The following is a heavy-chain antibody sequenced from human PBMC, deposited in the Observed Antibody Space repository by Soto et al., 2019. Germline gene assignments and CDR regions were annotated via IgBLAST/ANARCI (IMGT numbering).Heavy chain of an antibody. Sequence: SETLSLTCAVSGDSISSSNYWSWVRQPPGMGLEWIGEIYHSGTTHYNPSLKSRVIMSVDKSKNQFSLNLNSVTDADTAVYYCASSIYSSFWVPYGLDVWGQGTTVTVSS. D-gene: IGHD6-19*01. CDR3: ASSIYSSFWVPYGLDV. CDR2: IYHSGTT. J-gene: IGHJ6*02. CDR1: GDSISSSNY. V-gene: IGHV4-4*02.